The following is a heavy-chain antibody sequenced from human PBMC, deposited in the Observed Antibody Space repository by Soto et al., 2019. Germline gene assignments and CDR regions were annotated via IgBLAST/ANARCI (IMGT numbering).Heavy chain of an antibody. J-gene: IGHJ5*02. D-gene: IGHD2-2*01. CDR2: ISSSGSTI. Sequence: PGGSLRLSCAASGFTFSSYEMNWVRQAPGKGLEWVAYISSSGSTIYYAASVKGRFTISKDNANNSLYLQMNSLRAEDTAVYYYARGWGHCSRTSCSRNWFDPWGQGTLITVSS. CDR3: ARGWGHCSRTSCSRNWFDP. V-gene: IGHV3-48*03. CDR1: GFTFSSYE.